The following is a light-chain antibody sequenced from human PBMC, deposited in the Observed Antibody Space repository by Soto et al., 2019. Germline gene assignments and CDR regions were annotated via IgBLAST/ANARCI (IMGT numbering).Light chain of an antibody. CDR3: QQSYSTPLT. CDR1: QSISTY. CDR2: AAS. Sequence: DLQLTQSPSSLSASVGDRVTITCRSSQSISTYFNWYQQKPGKAPKLLIYAASNLHSGVPSRFSGSGSEKDFTLTISSLQPEDFATYYCQQSYSTPLTFGGGTKVE. J-gene: IGKJ4*01. V-gene: IGKV1-39*01.